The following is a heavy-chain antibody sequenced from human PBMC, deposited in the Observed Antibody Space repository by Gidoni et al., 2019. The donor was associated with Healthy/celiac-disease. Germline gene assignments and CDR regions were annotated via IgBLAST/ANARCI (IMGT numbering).Heavy chain of an antibody. D-gene: IGHD6-19*01. V-gene: IGHV4-34*01. CDR3: ARLSSGWYHY. CDR1: GGSFSGYY. Sequence: QVQLQQWGAGLLKPSETLSLTCAVYGGSFSGYYWSWIRQPPGKGLEWIGEINHSGSTNYNPSLKSRVTISVDTSKNQFSLKLSSVTAADTAVYYCARLSSGWYHYWGQGTLVTVSS. J-gene: IGHJ4*02. CDR2: INHSGST.